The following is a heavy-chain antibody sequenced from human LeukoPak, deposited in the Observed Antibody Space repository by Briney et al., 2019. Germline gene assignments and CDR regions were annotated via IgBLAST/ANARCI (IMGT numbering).Heavy chain of an antibody. V-gene: IGHV1-2*06. D-gene: IGHD6-13*01. CDR3: ARDQGSLTRSWYTGY. CDR2: INPYSGDT. CDR1: GYTFTGYH. J-gene: IGHJ4*02. Sequence: ASVKVSCKASGYTFTGYHIRWVRQDPGQGLEWMGRINPYSGDTNFAQKFQGRVTMTRATSITTAYMDLSSLTPDDTAVYFCARDQGSLTRSWYTGYWGQGTQVTVSS.